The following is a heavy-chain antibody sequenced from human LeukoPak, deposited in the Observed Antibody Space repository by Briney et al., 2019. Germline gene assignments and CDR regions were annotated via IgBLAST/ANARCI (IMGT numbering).Heavy chain of an antibody. V-gene: IGHV3-7*05. J-gene: IGHJ4*02. Sequence: TGESLRLSCEASGFTFNSYWMSWVRQAPGEGLEWVADINEDGSTIYYVNSAKGRFTISRDNAKNSLSLQLNTLRAEDRAVYYCARWSYVSGTWFLDSWGQGALVTVSS. CDR2: INEDGSTI. CDR3: ARWSYVSGTWFLDS. D-gene: IGHD3-10*01. CDR1: GFTFNSYW.